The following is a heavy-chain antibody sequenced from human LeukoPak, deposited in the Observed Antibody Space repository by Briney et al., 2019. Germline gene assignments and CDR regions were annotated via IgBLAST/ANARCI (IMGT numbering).Heavy chain of an antibody. V-gene: IGHV1-69*13. J-gene: IGHJ4*02. CDR3: ARDFDDYGGNGSRVDY. CDR1: GGTFSSYA. D-gene: IGHD4-23*01. Sequence: SVKVSCKASGGTFSSYAISWVRQAPGQGLEWIGGIIPIFGTANYAQKFQGRVTITADESTSTAYMELSSLRSEDTAVYYCARDFDDYGGNGSRVDYWGQGTLVTVSS. CDR2: IIPIFGTA.